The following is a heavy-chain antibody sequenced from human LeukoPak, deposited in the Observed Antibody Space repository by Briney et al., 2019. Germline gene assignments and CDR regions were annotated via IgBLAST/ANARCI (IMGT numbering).Heavy chain of an antibody. CDR2: ISGSGGST. Sequence: PGGSLRLSCAASGFTSSSYAMSWVRQAPGKGLEWVSAISGSGGSTYYADSVKGRFTISRDNSKNTLYLQMNSLRAEDTAVYYCAKGGRYCSSTSCSPPDYWGQGTLVTVSS. CDR3: AKGGRYCSSTSCSPPDY. V-gene: IGHV3-23*01. J-gene: IGHJ4*02. D-gene: IGHD2-2*01. CDR1: GFTSSSYA.